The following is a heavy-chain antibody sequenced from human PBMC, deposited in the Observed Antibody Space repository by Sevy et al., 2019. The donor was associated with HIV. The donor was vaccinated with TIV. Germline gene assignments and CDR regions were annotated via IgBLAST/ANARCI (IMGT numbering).Heavy chain of an antibody. J-gene: IGHJ4*02. CDR3: ARDLSSSSFGSAYFDY. V-gene: IGHV1-69*13. D-gene: IGHD6-6*01. CDR2: IIPIFGTA. CDR1: GGTSSSYA. Sequence: ASVKVSCKASGGTSSSYAISWVRQAPGQGLEWMGGIIPIFGTANYAQKFQGRVTITADESTSTAYMELSSLRSEDTAVYYCARDLSSSSFGSAYFDYWGQGTLVTVSS.